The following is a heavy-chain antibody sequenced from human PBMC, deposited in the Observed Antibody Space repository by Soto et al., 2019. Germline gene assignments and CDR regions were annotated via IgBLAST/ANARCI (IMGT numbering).Heavy chain of an antibody. V-gene: IGHV4-59*08. J-gene: IGHJ4*02. CDR1: GGSISSYY. CDR3: ARELYSNSFDY. CDR2: IYYSGST. D-gene: IGHD4-4*01. Sequence: SETLSLTCTVSGGSISSYYWSWIRQPPGKGLEWIGYIYYSGSTNYNPSLKSRVTISVDTSKNQFSLKLSSVTAADTAVYYCARELYSNSFDYWGQGTLVTVSS.